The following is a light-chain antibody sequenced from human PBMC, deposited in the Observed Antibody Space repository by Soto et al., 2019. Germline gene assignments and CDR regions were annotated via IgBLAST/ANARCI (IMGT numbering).Light chain of an antibody. CDR1: QIISSW. CDR2: AAS. J-gene: IGKJ1*01. Sequence: TQSPSTLSASVGDRVTITCRASQIISSWLAWYQQKPGRAPRLLMYAASVRATGIPDRFTGSGSGTDFTLTISRLEPEDFAVYYCHQFGSSPTFGQGTKVDNK. CDR3: HQFGSSPT. V-gene: IGKV3-20*01.